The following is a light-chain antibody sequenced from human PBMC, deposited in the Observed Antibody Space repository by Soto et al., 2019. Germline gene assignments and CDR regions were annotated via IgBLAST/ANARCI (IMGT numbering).Light chain of an antibody. Sequence: QAVVTQEPSLTVSPGGAVTLTCASSTGAVTSANFPNWFQQKPGQPPRSLIYSTSKKHSWTPARFSGSLLEGKAALTLSNVQPVDEAEYYCLVFYGGSQLAMFGGGTKVTVL. CDR3: LVFYGGSQLAM. CDR2: STS. J-gene: IGLJ3*02. V-gene: IGLV7-43*01. CDR1: TGAVTSANF.